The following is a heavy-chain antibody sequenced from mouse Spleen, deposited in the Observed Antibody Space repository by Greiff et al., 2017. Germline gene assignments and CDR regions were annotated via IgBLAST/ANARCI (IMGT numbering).Heavy chain of an antibody. J-gene: IGHJ3*01. V-gene: IGHV1-26*01. CDR2: INPNNGGT. Sequence: VQLQQSGPELVKPGASVKISCKASGYTFTDYYMNWVKQSHGKSLEWIGDINPNNGGTSYNQKFKGKATLTVDKSSSTAYMELRSLTSEDSAVYYCASDGYYLFAYWGQGTLVTVSA. CDR3: ASDGYYLFAY. CDR1: GYTFTDYY. D-gene: IGHD2-3*01.